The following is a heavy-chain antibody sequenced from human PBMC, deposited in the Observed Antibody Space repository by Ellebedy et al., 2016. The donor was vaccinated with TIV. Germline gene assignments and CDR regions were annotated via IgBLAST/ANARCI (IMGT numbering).Heavy chain of an antibody. CDR3: ARDRSEGFDV. V-gene: IGHV3-48*01. CDR2: ISTSSSTI. Sequence: GESLKIPCAASGFTFSNHNMNWVRQAPGKGLEWISYISTSSSTIYYSDSVRGRFTISRDDAENSLFLQMNTLRAEDTAIYYCARDRSEGFDVWGQGTLVAVSS. CDR1: GFTFSNHN. J-gene: IGHJ3*01.